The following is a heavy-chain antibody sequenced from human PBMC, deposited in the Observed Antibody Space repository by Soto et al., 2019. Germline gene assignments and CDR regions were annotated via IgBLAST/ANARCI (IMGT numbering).Heavy chain of an antibody. J-gene: IGHJ5*02. CDR3: ARHRALNWFDP. CDR2: MYYSGST. Sequence: SETLSLTCTVAGDYISRSDLSLIRQPPGKGLEWIGYMYYSGSTSYNPSLNSRVTLSVDTSKNQFFLKLSFVTAADTAVYYCARHRALNWFDPWGQGTLVTVSS. CDR1: GDYISRSD. V-gene: IGHV4-59*08.